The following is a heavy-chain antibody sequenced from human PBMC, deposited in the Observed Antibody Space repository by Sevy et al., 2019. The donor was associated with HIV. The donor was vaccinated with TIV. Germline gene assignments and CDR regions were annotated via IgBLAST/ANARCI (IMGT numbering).Heavy chain of an antibody. Sequence: GGSLRLSCAASGFTFSSYSMIWVRQAPGKGLEWISYISGGSVTIYYADSVKGRFTISRDNAKKSVYLEMNSLRVEDTAGYYCARDWWDSYGYHWLDPWGQGTLVTVSS. J-gene: IGHJ5*02. V-gene: IGHV3-48*01. D-gene: IGHD5-18*01. CDR2: ISGGSVTI. CDR3: ARDWWDSYGYHWLDP. CDR1: GFTFSSYS.